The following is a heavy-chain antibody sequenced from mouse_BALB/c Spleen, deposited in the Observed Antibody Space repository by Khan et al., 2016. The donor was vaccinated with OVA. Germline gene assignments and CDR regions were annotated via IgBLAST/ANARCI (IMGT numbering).Heavy chain of an antibody. CDR3: ARDRYYGSSPDWFAD. Sequence: EVELVESGGGLVKPGGSLKLSCAASGFTFSGYAMSWVRQTPKKRLEWVAEISKNGSNTYYPDTVTGRFTISRDHAKNTLYLEMSSLRSEDTAMYYCARDRYYGSSPDWFADWGQGTLVTVSA. CDR2: ISKNGSNT. D-gene: IGHD1-1*01. CDR1: GFTFSGYA. J-gene: IGHJ3*01. V-gene: IGHV5-9-4*01.